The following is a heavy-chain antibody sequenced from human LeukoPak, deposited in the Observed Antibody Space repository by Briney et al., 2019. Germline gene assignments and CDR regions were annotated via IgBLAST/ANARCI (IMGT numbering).Heavy chain of an antibody. CDR3: ARSGYCSSTSCYNTGYFDY. J-gene: IGHJ4*02. Sequence: PSETLSLTCTVSGGSISSYYWSWIRQPAGKGLEWIGRIYTSGSTNYNPSLKSRVTMSVDTSKNQFSLKLSSVTAGDPGVYYRARSGYCSSTSCYNTGYFDYWGQGTLVTVSS. V-gene: IGHV4-4*07. CDR1: GGSISSYY. D-gene: IGHD2-2*02. CDR2: IYTSGST.